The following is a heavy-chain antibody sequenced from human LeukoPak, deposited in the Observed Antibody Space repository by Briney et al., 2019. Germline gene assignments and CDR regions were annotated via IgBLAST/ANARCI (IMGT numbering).Heavy chain of an antibody. D-gene: IGHD3-10*01. CDR3: ARGRGLTLSYHYFDY. CDR2: ISSGSSTT. V-gene: IGHV3-48*02. J-gene: IGHJ4*02. CDR1: GFTFSPLG. Sequence: AGGSLRLSCAASGFTFSPLGMNWVRQAPGRGLEWVSYISSGSSTTYYADSVKGRFTISRDNAKNSLYLQLNSLRDEDTAVYYCARGRGLTLSYHYFDYRGQGTLVTVSS.